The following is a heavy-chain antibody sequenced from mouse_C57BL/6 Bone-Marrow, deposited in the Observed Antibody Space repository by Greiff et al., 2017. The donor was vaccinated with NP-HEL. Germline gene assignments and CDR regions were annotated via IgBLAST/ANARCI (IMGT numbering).Heavy chain of an antibody. CDR2: IWSGGST. CDR1: GFSLTSYG. D-gene: IGHD1-1*01. Sequence: QVQLQQSGPGLVQPSQSLSITCTVSGFSLTSYGVHWVRQSPGKGLEWLGVIWSGGSTDYNAAFISSLSISKDNSKSQVFFKMNSLQADDTAIYYCARPTTVPSYWYFDVWGTGTTVTVSS. V-gene: IGHV2-2*01. CDR3: ARPTTVPSYWYFDV. J-gene: IGHJ1*03.